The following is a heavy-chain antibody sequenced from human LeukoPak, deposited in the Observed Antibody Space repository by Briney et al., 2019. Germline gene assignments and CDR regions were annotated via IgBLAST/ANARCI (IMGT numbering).Heavy chain of an antibody. V-gene: IGHV4-34*01. D-gene: IGHD4-17*01. Sequence: SETLSLTCAVYGGSFSGYYWSWIRQPPGKGLEWIGEINHSGSTNYNPSLKSRVTISVDTSKNQFSLKLSSVTAADTAVYYCEARRLTATTEIDYWGQGTLVTVSS. CDR1: GGSFSGYY. CDR3: EARRLTATTEIDY. J-gene: IGHJ4*02. CDR2: INHSGST.